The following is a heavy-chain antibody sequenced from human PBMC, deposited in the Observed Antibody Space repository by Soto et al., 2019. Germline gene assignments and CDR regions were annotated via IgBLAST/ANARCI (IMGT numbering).Heavy chain of an antibody. CDR3: AKKLGPSAFDL. D-gene: IGHD1-26*01. CDR1: GYTFTGYY. J-gene: IGHJ2*01. V-gene: IGHV1-69*02. Sequence: SVKVSCKASGYTFTGYYIHWLRQAPGQGLEWMGRIIPVLDLTNYAQKFQGRVTITADKSTTTSYMELSGLTSEDTAVYYCAKKLGPSAFDLWGRGTLVTVSS. CDR2: IIPVLDLT.